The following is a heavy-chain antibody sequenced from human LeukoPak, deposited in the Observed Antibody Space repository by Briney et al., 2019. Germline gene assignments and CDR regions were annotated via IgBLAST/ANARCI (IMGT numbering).Heavy chain of an antibody. CDR1: GGSISSYY. D-gene: IGHD6-19*01. V-gene: IGHV4-59*01. CDR3: ARGGYSSGRYDYYYYGMDV. CDR2: IYYSGST. Sequence: SETLSLTCTVSGGSISSYYWSWIRQPPGKGLEWIGYIYYSGSTNYNPSLKSRVTISVDTSKNQFSLKLSSVTAADTAVYYCARGGYSSGRYDYYYYGMDVWGQGTTVTVSS. J-gene: IGHJ6*02.